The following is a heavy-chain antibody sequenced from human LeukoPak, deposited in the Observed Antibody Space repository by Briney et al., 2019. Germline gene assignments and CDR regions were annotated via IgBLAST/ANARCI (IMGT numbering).Heavy chain of an antibody. CDR3: ASWYYYDSSGYSNY. CDR2: IIPIFGTA. J-gene: IGHJ4*02. D-gene: IGHD3-22*01. Sequence: SVKVSCKASGGTFSSYAISWVRQAPGQGLEWMGRIIPIFGTANYAQKFQGRVTITADKSTSTAYMELSSLRSEDTAVYYCASWYYYDSSGYSNYWVQGTLVTVSS. V-gene: IGHV1-69*06. CDR1: GGTFSSYA.